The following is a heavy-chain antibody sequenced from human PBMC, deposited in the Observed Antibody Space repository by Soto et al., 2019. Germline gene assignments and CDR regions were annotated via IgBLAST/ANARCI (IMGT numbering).Heavy chain of an antibody. D-gene: IGHD1-26*01. V-gene: IGHV1-18*04. Sequence: QVRLVQSGLEVKKPGASVRLSCKTSGYTFTNYGVTWARQAPGQGLEWMGWVSAYNRNTNYAQKFEDRVIMTADTSTSTAYLELRNLKSDDTAVYYGARERQWEPLLYWGEGTLVTVS. CDR2: VSAYNRNT. CDR1: GYTFTNYG. J-gene: IGHJ4*02. CDR3: ARERQWEPLLY.